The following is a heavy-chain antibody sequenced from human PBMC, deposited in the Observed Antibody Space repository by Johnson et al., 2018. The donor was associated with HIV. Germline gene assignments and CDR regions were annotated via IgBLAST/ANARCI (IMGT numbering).Heavy chain of an antibody. J-gene: IGHJ3*02. CDR2: IKQDGSEK. D-gene: IGHD2-2*02. Sequence: VQLVESGGGVVQPGGSLRLSCAASGFTFSSYWMSWVRQAPGKGLEWVANIKQDGSEKYYVDTVKGRFTISRDNDKNSLYLQMNSLRAEDTAVYYCARGGCSSTSCYIPDAFDIWGQGTMVTVSS. CDR1: GFTFSSYW. V-gene: IGHV3-7*05. CDR3: ARGGCSSTSCYIPDAFDI.